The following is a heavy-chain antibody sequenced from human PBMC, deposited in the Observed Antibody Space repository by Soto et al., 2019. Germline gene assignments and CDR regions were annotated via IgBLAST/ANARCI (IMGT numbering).Heavy chain of an antibody. D-gene: IGHD6-19*01. Sequence: QVPLVQSGAEVKKPGPSVKVSCKASGDSFSNYIFSWVRQAPGQGLEWMGGTIPMFATAQYAQKLQGRVTITADESTSTVYMDLTSLRSDDTAVYYCARGLFGQQWLVGFDTWGQGTLVTVSS. CDR3: ARGLFGQQWLVGFDT. J-gene: IGHJ4*02. V-gene: IGHV1-69*01. CDR2: TIPMFATA. CDR1: GDSFSNYI.